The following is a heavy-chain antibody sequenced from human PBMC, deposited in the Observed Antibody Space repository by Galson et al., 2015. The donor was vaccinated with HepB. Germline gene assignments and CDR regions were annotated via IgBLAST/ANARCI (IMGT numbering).Heavy chain of an antibody. CDR2: INNGGSST. CDR3: ARSDYFDN. Sequence: SLRLSCAVSGFSLRGYWMHWVRQAPGKGLVWVSRINNGGSSTAYADSVKGRFTISRDNAKNTLYLQMNSLRVDDTAVYYCARSDYFDNWGQGTLVTVSS. J-gene: IGHJ4*02. D-gene: IGHD3-3*01. CDR1: GFSLRGYW. V-gene: IGHV3-74*01.